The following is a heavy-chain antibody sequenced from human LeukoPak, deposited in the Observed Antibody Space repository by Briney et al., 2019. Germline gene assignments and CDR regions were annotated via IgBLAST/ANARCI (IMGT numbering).Heavy chain of an antibody. CDR1: GFTFSSYE. J-gene: IGHJ4*02. CDR2: ISSSGSTI. CDR3: VPTTLALFDY. V-gene: IGHV3-48*03. D-gene: IGHD2/OR15-2a*01. Sequence: PGGSLRLSCAASGFTFSSYEMNWVRQAPGKGLEWVSYISSSGSTIYYADSVKGRFTISRDNAKNSLYLQMNSLGAEDTVVYYCVPTTLALFDYWGQGTLVTVSS.